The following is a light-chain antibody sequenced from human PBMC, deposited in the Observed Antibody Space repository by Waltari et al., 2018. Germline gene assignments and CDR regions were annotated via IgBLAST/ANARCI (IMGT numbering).Light chain of an antibody. CDR2: SSY. CDR1: NSNIGTFP. V-gene: IGLV1-44*01. Sequence: QSVLTQPPSASGTPGQRVPISCSGSNSNIGTFPVNWYQQLPGTAPKLLIYSSYQRPSGVPDRFSGSKSGTSASLAISGVQSEDEGDYYCAGWDGSLTGYVFGAGTRVTVL. CDR3: AGWDGSLTGYV. J-gene: IGLJ1*01.